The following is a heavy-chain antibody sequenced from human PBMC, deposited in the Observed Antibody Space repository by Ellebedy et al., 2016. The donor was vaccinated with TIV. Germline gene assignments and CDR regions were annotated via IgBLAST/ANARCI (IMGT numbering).Heavy chain of an antibody. CDR1: GFTFSSYA. CDR2: IWYDGSNK. V-gene: IGHV3-33*08. J-gene: IGHJ6*02. Sequence: GESLKISCAASGFTFSSYAMHWVRQAPGKGLEWVAVIWYDGSNKYYADSVKGRFTISRDNSKNTLYLHMNSLKTEDTAVYYCTTEYSGYHTYYYYYGMDVWGQGTTVTVSS. CDR3: TTEYSGYHTYYYYYGMDV. D-gene: IGHD5-12*01.